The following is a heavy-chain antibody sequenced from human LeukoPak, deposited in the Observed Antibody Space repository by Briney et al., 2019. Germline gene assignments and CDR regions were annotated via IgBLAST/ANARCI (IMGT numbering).Heavy chain of an antibody. CDR1: GFSFSSYW. Sequence: GGSLRLSCAASGFSFSSYWMSWVRQAPGKGLQWVANIEDDGSEKFYVDSLKGRFTISRDNAQNSLYLQMNSLRAEDTAVYYCARDLQCGGDCHYDAFDIWGQGTMVTVSS. V-gene: IGHV3-7*01. CDR3: ARDLQCGGDCHYDAFDI. CDR2: IEDDGSEK. J-gene: IGHJ3*02. D-gene: IGHD2-21*02.